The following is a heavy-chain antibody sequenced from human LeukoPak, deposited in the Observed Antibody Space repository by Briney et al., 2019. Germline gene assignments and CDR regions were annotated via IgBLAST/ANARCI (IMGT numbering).Heavy chain of an antibody. V-gene: IGHV1-69*04. D-gene: IGHD1-14*01. CDR1: GYTFTDYY. J-gene: IGHJ5*02. CDR2: IIPILGIA. Sequence: SVKVSCKASGYTFTDYYIHWVRQAPGQGLEWMGRIIPILGIANYAQKFQGRVTITADKSTSTAYMELSSLRSEDTAVYYCAREPGHNWFDPWGQGTLVTVSS. CDR3: AREPGHNWFDP.